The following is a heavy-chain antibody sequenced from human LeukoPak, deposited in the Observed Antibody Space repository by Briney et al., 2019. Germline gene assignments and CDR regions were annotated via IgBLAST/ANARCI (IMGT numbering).Heavy chain of an antibody. J-gene: IGHJ4*02. CDR2: ISAYNGNT. V-gene: IGHV1-18*01. Sequence: GASVKVSCKASGYTFTSYGISWVRQAPGQGLEWMGWISAYNGNTNYAQKLQGRVTMTTDTSTSTAYMELRSLRSDDTAAYYCARDQRYDSSGPFGLWGQGTLVTVSS. CDR3: ARDQRYDSSGPFGL. D-gene: IGHD3-22*01. CDR1: GYTFTSYG.